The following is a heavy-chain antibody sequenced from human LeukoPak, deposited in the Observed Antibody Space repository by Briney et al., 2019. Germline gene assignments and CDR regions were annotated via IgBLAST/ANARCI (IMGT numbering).Heavy chain of an antibody. CDR3: ATIKRGSTYGYFDF. J-gene: IGHJ4*02. V-gene: IGHV4-59*11. D-gene: IGHD5-18*01. CDR2: MFDTVST. Sequence: KPSETLSLTCTVSGASTASHYWTWLRQPPGKELEWIAYMFDTVSTKSSPSLKSRLTLSVDTSKKQLSLRLSSVTAADTAVYYCATIKRGSTYGYFDFWGQGIKVTVSS. CDR1: GASTASHY.